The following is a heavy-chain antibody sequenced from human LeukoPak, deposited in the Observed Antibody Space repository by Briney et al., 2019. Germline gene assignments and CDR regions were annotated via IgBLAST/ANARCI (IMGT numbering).Heavy chain of an antibody. D-gene: IGHD3-10*01. V-gene: IGHV4-39*01. CDR3: ARHPTYYYGSGSRGFDY. CDR2: IYYSGST. Sequence: ETLSLTCAVSGGSISSSSYYWGWIRQLPGKGLEWIGSIYYSGSTYYNPSLKSRVTISVDTSKNQFSLKLSSVTAADTAVYYCARHPTYYYGSGSRGFDYWGQGTLVTVSS. J-gene: IGHJ4*02. CDR1: GGSISSSSYY.